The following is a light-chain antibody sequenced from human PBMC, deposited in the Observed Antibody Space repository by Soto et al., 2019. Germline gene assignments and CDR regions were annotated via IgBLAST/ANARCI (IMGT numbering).Light chain of an antibody. CDR1: ISDVGSYNY. Sequence: QSVLTQPASVSGSPGQSITISCTGTISDVGSYNYVSWYQQYPGKAPKLVIYDVSTRPSGVSDRFSGSKSGNTASLTISGLRAEDEADYYCGSYTTSSNYVFGTGTKANV. J-gene: IGLJ1*01. CDR2: DVS. V-gene: IGLV2-14*03. CDR3: GSYTTSSNYV.